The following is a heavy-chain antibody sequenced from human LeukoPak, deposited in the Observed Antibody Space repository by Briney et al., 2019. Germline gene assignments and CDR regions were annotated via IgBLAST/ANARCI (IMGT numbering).Heavy chain of an antibody. CDR1: GYTFTSYA. Sequence: ASVKVSCKASGYTFTSYAMNWVRQPPGQGLEWMGWINTNTGNPTYAQGFTGRFVFSLDTSVSTAYLQISSLKAEATAVYYCAREDKLMVYANYYFDYWGQGTLVTVSS. J-gene: IGHJ4*02. D-gene: IGHD2-8*01. CDR2: INTNTGNP. CDR3: AREDKLMVYANYYFDY. V-gene: IGHV7-4-1*02.